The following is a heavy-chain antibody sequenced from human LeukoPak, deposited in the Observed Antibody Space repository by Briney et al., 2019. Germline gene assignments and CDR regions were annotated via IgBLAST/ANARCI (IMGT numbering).Heavy chain of an antibody. CDR1: GLTGSHNY. J-gene: IGHJ3*02. Sequence: GSLRLSCAASGLTGSHNYVSWVRQPPGKGLEWIGSISYGGSTYYNPSLKSRVTISVDTANNQFSLNLSSVTAADTAVYYCARVAARLSDIWAQGTMVTVSS. D-gene: IGHD6-13*01. CDR3: ARVAARLSDI. CDR2: ISYGGST. V-gene: IGHV4-59*05.